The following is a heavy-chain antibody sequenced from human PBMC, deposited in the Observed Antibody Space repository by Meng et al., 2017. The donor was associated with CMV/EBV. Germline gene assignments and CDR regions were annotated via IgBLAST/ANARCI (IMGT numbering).Heavy chain of an antibody. J-gene: IGHJ6*02. CDR3: ARDILTGYYRDYYYGMDV. Sequence: ASVKVSCKASGYTFTGYYMNWVRQAPGQGLECMGWINPHSGGTNYAQKFQGRVAMTRDTSISTAYMELSRLRSDDTAVYYCARDILTGYYRDYYYGMDVWGQGTTVTVSS. D-gene: IGHD3-9*01. CDR1: GYTFTGYY. V-gene: IGHV1-2*02. CDR2: INPHSGGT.